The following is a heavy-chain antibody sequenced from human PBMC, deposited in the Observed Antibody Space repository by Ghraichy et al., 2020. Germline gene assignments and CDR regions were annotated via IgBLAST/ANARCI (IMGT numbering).Heavy chain of an antibody. CDR3: AKLSPGYCSSTSCPNFDY. CDR2: ISGSGGST. Sequence: GGSLRLSCAASGFTFSSYAMSWVHQAPGKGLEWVSAISGSGGSTYYADSVKGRFTISRDNSKNTLYLQMNSLRAEDTAVYYCAKLSPGYCSSTSCPNFDYWGQGTLVTVSS. V-gene: IGHV3-23*01. CDR1: GFTFSSYA. D-gene: IGHD2-2*03. J-gene: IGHJ4*02.